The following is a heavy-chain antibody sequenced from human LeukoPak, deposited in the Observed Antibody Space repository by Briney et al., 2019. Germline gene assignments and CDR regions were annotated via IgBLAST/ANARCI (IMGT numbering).Heavy chain of an antibody. CDR3: ARRTEEFFWSAYYRPVHYYGLDV. CDR2: IKEDESEK. J-gene: IGHJ6*02. D-gene: IGHD3-3*01. V-gene: IGHV3-7*01. Sequence: GGSLRLSCAASGFSFSNYWMSWVRQAPGKGLEWVANIKEDESEKYYVDSVKGRFTISRDNAKNSLYLQMNSLRVEDTAVYYCARRTEEFFWSAYYRPVHYYGLDVWGLGTTVTVSS. CDR1: GFSFSNYW.